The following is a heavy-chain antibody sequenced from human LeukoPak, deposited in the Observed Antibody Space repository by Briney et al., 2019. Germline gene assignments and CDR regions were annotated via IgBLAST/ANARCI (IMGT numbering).Heavy chain of an antibody. CDR2: IYVGDSDT. CDR3: VRRGMDV. J-gene: IGHJ6*02. V-gene: IGHV5-51*01. Sequence: GESLKISCKGSGYRFANYWIAWVCQMPGKVLEWMGIIYVGDSDTKYSPSFQGQVTFSADKAISTAYLQWSSLKASDTATYYCVRRGMDVWGQGTTVTVSS. CDR1: GYRFANYW.